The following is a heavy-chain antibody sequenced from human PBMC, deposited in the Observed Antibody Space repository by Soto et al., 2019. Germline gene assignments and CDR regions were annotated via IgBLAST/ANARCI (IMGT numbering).Heavy chain of an antibody. CDR2: ISWNSGSI. J-gene: IGHJ4*02. V-gene: IGHV3-9*01. D-gene: IGHD4-17*01. Sequence: EVQLVESGGGLVQPGRSLRLSCAASGFTFDDYAMHWVRQAPGKGLEWVSGISWNSGSIGYADSVKGRFTISRDNAKNSLYLQMNSLRAEDTALYYCAKDYGDYPYYFDYWGQGTLVTVSS. CDR1: GFTFDDYA. CDR3: AKDYGDYPYYFDY.